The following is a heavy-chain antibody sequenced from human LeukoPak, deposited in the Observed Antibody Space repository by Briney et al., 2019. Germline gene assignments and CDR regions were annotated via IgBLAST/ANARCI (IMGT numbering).Heavy chain of an antibody. V-gene: IGHV4-38-2*02. J-gene: IGHJ6*03. CDR2: IYHSGST. CDR1: GYSISSGYY. D-gene: IGHD6-19*01. CDR3: ARSWLGPNYMDV. Sequence: SETLSLTCTVSGYSISSGYYWGWIRQPPGKGLEWIGSIYHSGSTYYNPSLKSRVTISVDTSKNQFSLKLSSVTAADTAVHYCARSWLGPNYMDVWGKGTTVTVSS.